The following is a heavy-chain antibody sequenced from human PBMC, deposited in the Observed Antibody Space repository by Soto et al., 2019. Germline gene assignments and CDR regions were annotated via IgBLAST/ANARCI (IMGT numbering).Heavy chain of an antibody. J-gene: IGHJ4*02. V-gene: IGHV3-23*03. CDR2: IYSGGST. CDR3: AKPPDYNWNDY. D-gene: IGHD1-20*01. CDR1: GFTFSSYA. Sequence: PGGSLRLSCAASGFTFSSYAMSWVRQAPGKGLEWVAVIYSGGSTYYADSVKGRFTISRDNSKDTLYLQMNNLRAEDTAVYYCAKPPDYNWNDYWGQGTLVTVS.